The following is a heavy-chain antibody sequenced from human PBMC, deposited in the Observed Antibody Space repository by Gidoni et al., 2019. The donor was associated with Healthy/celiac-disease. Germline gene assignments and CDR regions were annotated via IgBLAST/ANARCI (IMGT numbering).Heavy chain of an antibody. J-gene: IGHJ2*01. V-gene: IGHV2-5*02. CDR3: AHTYSSSWDQGYFDL. CDR1: GFSLSTSGVG. CDR2: IYWDDDK. Sequence: QITLKESGPTLVKPTQTLTLTCTFSGFSLSTSGVGVGWIRQPPGKALEWLELIYWDDDKRYSPSLKSRLTITKDTSKNQVVLTMTNMDPVDTATYYCAHTYSSSWDQGYFDLWGRGTLVTVSS. D-gene: IGHD6-13*01.